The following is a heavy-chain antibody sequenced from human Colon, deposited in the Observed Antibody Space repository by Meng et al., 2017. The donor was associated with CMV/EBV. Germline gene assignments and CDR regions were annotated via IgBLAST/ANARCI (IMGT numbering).Heavy chain of an antibody. CDR1: GFPFSNVW. D-gene: IGHD4-17*01. V-gene: IGHV3-15*01. J-gene: IGHJ4*02. CDR2: IKRKSDGGTA. CDR3: TTAYGRGTGDY. Sequence: EVLRVEYGGGSVKPGGSLSLSFVTSGFPFSNVWMIWVRQAPGQGLEWVGRIKRKSDGGTADYAAPVKDRFTVSRDDSKTTLYLEMNSLRSEDTAVYYCTTAYGRGTGDYWGQGTLVTVSS.